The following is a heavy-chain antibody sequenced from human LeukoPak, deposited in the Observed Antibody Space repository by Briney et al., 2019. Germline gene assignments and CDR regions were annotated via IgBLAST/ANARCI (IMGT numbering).Heavy chain of an antibody. Sequence: SVKVSCKASGGTFSTYPINWVRQAPGQGLEWMGRIIPILSQSNYAQKFQGTVSITADEFTDTAYMGLSSLRSEDTAVYYCALVMDTVATIGLDYWGQGTLVTVSS. CDR1: GGTFSTYP. V-gene: IGHV1-69*11. D-gene: IGHD5-12*01. J-gene: IGHJ4*02. CDR3: ALVMDTVATIGLDY. CDR2: IIPILSQS.